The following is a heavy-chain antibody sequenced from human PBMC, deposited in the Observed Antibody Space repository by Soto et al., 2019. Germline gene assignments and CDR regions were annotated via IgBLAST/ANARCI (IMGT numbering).Heavy chain of an antibody. CDR3: ARDRRMYYDILTGYNTYFDY. CDR2: ISGSGGST. Sequence: GGSLRLSCAASGFTFSSYAMSWVRQAPGKGLEWVSAISGSGGSTYYADSVKGRFTISRDNSKNTLYLQMNSLRAEDTAVYYCARDRRMYYDILTGYNTYFDYWGQGTLVTVSS. V-gene: IGHV3-23*01. D-gene: IGHD3-9*01. CDR1: GFTFSSYA. J-gene: IGHJ4*02.